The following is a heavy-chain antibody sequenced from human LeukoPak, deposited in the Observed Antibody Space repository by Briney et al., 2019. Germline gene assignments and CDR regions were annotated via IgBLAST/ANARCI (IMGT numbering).Heavy chain of an antibody. CDR2: ISAYNGNT. CDR1: GYTFTSYG. CDR3: ARDRVAVAIPNGVDY. Sequence: ASVKVSCKASGYTFTSYGIRWVRQAPGQGLEWMGWISAYNGNTNYAQKLQGRVTMTTDTSTSTAYMELRSLRSDDTAVYYCARDRVAVAIPNGVDYWGQGTLVTVSS. D-gene: IGHD6-19*01. J-gene: IGHJ4*02. V-gene: IGHV1-18*01.